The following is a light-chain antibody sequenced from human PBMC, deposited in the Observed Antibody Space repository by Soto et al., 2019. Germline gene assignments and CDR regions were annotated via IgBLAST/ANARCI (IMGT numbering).Light chain of an antibody. CDR3: QQFSSYPLT. Sequence: EFVVSQSPCTLSLSTGERATLSCRASHTVRNNYLAWYQQKPGQAPRLLIYDASSRATGIPDRFSGGGSGTDFTLTISRLEPEDFAVYYCQQFSSYPLTFGGGTKVDIK. CDR1: HTVRNNY. CDR2: DAS. V-gene: IGKV3-20*01. J-gene: IGKJ4*01.